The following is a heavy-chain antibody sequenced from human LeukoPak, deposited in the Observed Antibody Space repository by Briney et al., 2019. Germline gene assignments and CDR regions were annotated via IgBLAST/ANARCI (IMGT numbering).Heavy chain of an antibody. CDR1: GGTFSSYA. J-gene: IGHJ5*02. CDR3: ARDRPGRYCSSTSCYTASPFDP. D-gene: IGHD2-2*02. V-gene: IGHV1-69*06. Sequence: SVKVSCKASGGTFSSYAISWVRQAPGQGLEWMGGIIPIFGTANYAQKFQGRVTITADKSTSTAYMELSSLRSEDTAVYYCARDRPGRYCSSTSCYTASPFDPWGQGTLVTVSS. CDR2: IIPIFGTA.